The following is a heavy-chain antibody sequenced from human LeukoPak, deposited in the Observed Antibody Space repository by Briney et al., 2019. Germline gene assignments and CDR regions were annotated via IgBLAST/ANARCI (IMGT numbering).Heavy chain of an antibody. D-gene: IGHD6-6*01. CDR2: VYYNGNT. CDR3: AKVRPMSIAARWFFDF. J-gene: IGHJ4*01. V-gene: IGHV4-59*01. Sequence: SETPSLTCTVSGGSISPWYWSWIRQSPGKGLEWLGYVYYNGNTNYNPSLKSRVSISVDTSKNQFSLNLSSVTAADTAVYYCAKVRPMSIAARWFFDFWGHGSLVSVSS. CDR1: GGSISPWY.